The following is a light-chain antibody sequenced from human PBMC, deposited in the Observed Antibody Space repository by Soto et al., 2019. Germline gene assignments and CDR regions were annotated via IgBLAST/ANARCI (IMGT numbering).Light chain of an antibody. CDR3: QHSDGVPYT. Sequence: DIQMTQSPSSLSASIGDRVTITCRASQSIRSHLNWYQQKPGKTPELLIYAASSLQSGVPSRFSGSGSGTDFTLTISTLQSADFATYYCQHSDGVPYTFGQGTKLEIK. CDR2: AAS. CDR1: QSIRSH. V-gene: IGKV1-39*01. J-gene: IGKJ2*01.